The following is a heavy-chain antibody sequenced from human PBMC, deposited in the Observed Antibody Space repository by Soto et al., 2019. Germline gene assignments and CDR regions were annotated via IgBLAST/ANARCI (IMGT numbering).Heavy chain of an antibody. CDR1: GYSFTSYW. CDR3: VTCGSPRRGMDV. CDR2: IDPSDSYT. Sequence: GESLKISCKGSGYSFTSYWISWVRQMPGKGLEWMGRIDPSDSYTNYSPSFQGHVTISADKSISTAYLQWSSLKASDTAMYYCVTCGSPRRGMDVWGQGTTVTVSS. J-gene: IGHJ6*02. V-gene: IGHV5-10-1*01. D-gene: IGHD5-12*01.